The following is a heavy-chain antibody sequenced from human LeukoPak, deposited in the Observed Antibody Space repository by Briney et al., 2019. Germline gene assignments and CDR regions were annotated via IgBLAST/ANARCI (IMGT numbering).Heavy chain of an antibody. V-gene: IGHV1-18*01. J-gene: IGHJ4*02. CDR1: GYNFINYG. CDR2: ISVYNGKT. Sequence: GASVKVSCKTSGYNFINYGITWVRQAPGQGLEWMGWISVYNGKTNYVQKLQGRVTMTTDTSTSTAYMELRSLRSDDTAVYYCARIRAPDYYDFWSGPTGPNDYWGQGTLVTVSS. D-gene: IGHD3-3*01. CDR3: ARIRAPDYYDFWSGPTGPNDY.